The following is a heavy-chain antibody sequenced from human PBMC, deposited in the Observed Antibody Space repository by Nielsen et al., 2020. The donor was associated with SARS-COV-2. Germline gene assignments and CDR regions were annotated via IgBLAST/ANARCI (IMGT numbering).Heavy chain of an antibody. D-gene: IGHD3-22*01. V-gene: IGHV3-30-3*01. CDR3: ARESGYAFDY. CDR2: ISYDGSNK. Sequence: GESLKISCAASGFTFSSYAMHWVRQAPGKGLEWVAVISYDGSNKYYADSVKGRFTISRDNSKNTLYLQMNSLRAEDTAVYYCARESGYAFDYWGQGTLVTVSS. J-gene: IGHJ4*02. CDR1: GFTFSSYA.